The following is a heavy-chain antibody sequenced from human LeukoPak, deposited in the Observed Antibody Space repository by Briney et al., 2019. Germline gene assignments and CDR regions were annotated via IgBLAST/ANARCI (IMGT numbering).Heavy chain of an antibody. CDR1: GYIFTNYD. D-gene: IGHD1-1*01. Sequence: ASVKVSCKASGYIFTNYDVTWVRQAPGQGLEWMGWINVFNGNTDYAQKVQGRVTMTTDTSTNTAYMELRSLRSDDTAVYYCARDGGTWYFDLWGRGTLVTVSS. CDR2: INVFNGNT. V-gene: IGHV1-18*01. J-gene: IGHJ2*01. CDR3: ARDGGTWYFDL.